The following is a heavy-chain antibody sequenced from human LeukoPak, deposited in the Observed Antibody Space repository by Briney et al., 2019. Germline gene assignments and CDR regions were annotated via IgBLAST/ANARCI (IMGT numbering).Heavy chain of an antibody. CDR2: ISAYNGNT. V-gene: IGHV1-18*01. Sequence: GASVKVSCKASGYTFTSYGISWVRQAPGQGLEWMGWISAYNGNTNYAQKLQGRVTMTTDTSTSTAYMELRSLRSDDTAVYYCARGLDIVVVPAITNAFDIWGQGTMVTVSS. D-gene: IGHD2-2*01. CDR3: ARGLDIVVVPAITNAFDI. CDR1: GYTFTSYG. J-gene: IGHJ3*02.